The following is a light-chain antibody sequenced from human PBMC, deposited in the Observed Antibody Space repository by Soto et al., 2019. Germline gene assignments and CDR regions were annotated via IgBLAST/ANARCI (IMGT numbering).Light chain of an antibody. CDR1: QSLLHSNGYNY. Sequence: DIVMTQSPLSLPVTPGEPASISCRSSQSLLHSNGYNYLDWYLQKPGQSPQLLIYLGSNRASGVPDRFSGSGSGTDFTLKISRVEAEDVGVYYCMQALQTPIGFGQGTRLEMK. CDR2: LGS. J-gene: IGKJ5*01. CDR3: MQALQTPIG. V-gene: IGKV2-28*01.